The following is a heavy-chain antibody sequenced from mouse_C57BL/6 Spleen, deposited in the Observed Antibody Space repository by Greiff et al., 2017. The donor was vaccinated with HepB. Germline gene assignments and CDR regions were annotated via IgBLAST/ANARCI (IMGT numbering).Heavy chain of an antibody. CDR2: IISKSSNYAT. Sequence: EVQLQESGGGLVQPKGSLKLSCAASGFTFNTYAMHWVRQAAGKGLEWVARIISKSSNYATYYADSVKDRFTISRDDSQSMLYLQMNNLKTEDTAMYYCVRDGSSPHYAMDYWGQGTSVTVSS. J-gene: IGHJ4*01. CDR3: VRDGSSPHYAMDY. D-gene: IGHD1-1*01. CDR1: GFTFNTYA. V-gene: IGHV10-3*01.